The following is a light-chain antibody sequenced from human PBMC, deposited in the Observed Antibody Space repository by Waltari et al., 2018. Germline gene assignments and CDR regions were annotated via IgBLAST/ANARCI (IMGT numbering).Light chain of an antibody. CDR1: QSIGRY. J-gene: IGKJ1*01. CDR2: GVS. Sequence: DIQMTQSPSSLSASVGASVIITCRASQSIGRYLNWYKQKPGKAPRLLIYGVSSLYSGVPSRFSGSGSETDFILTISSLQPEDCATYYCQQSYSPVWTFGQGTKVEIK. CDR3: QQSYSPVWT. V-gene: IGKV1-39*01.